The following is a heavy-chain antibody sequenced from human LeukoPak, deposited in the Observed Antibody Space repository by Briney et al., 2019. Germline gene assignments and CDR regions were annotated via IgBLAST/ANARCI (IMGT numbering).Heavy chain of an antibody. CDR3: ARERAANFYYGMEV. CDR1: GDSISSYY. V-gene: IGHV4-59*01. J-gene: IGHJ6*02. CDR2: IYYSGST. D-gene: IGHD6-13*01. Sequence: PSETLSLTCTVSGDSISSYYWSWIRQPPGKELEWIGYIYYSGSTNYNPSLKSRVTISVDTSKNQFSLKLSSVTAADTAVYYCARERAANFYYGMEVWGQETTIIVSS.